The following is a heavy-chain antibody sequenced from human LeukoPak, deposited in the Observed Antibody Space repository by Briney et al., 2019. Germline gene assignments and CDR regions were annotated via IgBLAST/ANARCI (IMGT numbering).Heavy chain of an antibody. CDR1: GFTFSSHA. Sequence: PGGSLRLSCAASGFTFSSHAMSWVRQAPGKGLEWVSAISGSGGSTYYADSVKGRFTISRDNSKNTLYLQMSSLRAEDTGVYYCVKGRGGSGSYYRGTFDYWGQGTLVTVSS. CDR3: VKGRGGSGSYYRGTFDY. D-gene: IGHD3-10*01. V-gene: IGHV3-23*01. CDR2: ISGSGGST. J-gene: IGHJ4*02.